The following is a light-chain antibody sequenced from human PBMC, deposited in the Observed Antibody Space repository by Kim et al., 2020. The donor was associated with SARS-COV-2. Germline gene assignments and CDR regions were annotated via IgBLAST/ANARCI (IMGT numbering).Light chain of an antibody. Sequence: QSVLTQPPSASGTPGQRVTISCSRSSSNIGSNYVFWYQQFPGTAPKLLIYRNNQRPSGVPDRFSGSKSGTSASLAISGLRSEDEADYYCAAWDDSLSGRKVFGGGTKLTVL. CDR1: SSNIGSNY. V-gene: IGLV1-47*01. CDR3: AAWDDSLSGRKV. J-gene: IGLJ3*02. CDR2: RNN.